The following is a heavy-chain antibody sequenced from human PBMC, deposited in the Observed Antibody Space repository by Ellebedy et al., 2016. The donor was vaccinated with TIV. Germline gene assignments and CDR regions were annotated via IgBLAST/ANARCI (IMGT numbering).Heavy chain of an antibody. J-gene: IGHJ4*02. V-gene: IGHV3-48*02. CDR2: ISSSSSII. CDR1: GFTFSSCR. Sequence: GESLKISCADSGFTFSSCRMNWVRQAPGKGLEWVSYISSSSSIIYYADSVKGRFTISRDNAKNSLYLQMNSLRDEDTAVYYCAREEVGPFDYWGQGTLVTVSS. D-gene: IGHD1-26*01. CDR3: AREEVGPFDY.